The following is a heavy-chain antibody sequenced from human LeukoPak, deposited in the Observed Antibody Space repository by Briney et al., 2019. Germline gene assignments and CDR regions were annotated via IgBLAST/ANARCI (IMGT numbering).Heavy chain of an antibody. Sequence: GGSLRLSCAASGFIFSNFAIHWVRQAPGKGLEWLAVMSYDGNNKYYADSVKGRFTISRDNAENSLYLLMNSLRAEDTAIYYCARLRWTCTNGACYTGFEYWGQGTLVTVSS. V-gene: IGHV3-30-3*01. D-gene: IGHD2-8*01. CDR2: MSYDGNNK. CDR1: GFIFSNFA. J-gene: IGHJ4*02. CDR3: ARLRWTCTNGACYTGFEY.